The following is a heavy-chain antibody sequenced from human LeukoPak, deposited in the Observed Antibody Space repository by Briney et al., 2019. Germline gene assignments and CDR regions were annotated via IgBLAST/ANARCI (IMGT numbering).Heavy chain of an antibody. D-gene: IGHD3-10*01. J-gene: IGHJ4*02. CDR2: ITSNAENT. CDR3: VNGGRRSETYCKH. V-gene: IGHV3-64D*06. Sequence: GGSLRLSCSASGFTFSSYAMHWVRQAPGKGLEYVSAITSNAENTYYADSVKGRFTISRDNSKNTLYLQMSSLRAEDTAVYYCVNGGRRSETYCKHWGQGALVTVSS. CDR1: GFTFSSYA.